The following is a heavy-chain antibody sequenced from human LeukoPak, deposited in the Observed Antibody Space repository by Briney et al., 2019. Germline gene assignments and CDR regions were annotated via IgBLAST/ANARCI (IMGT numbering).Heavy chain of an antibody. V-gene: IGHV3-23*01. Sequence: GGSLRLSCAASGFTFSTYAMSWVRQAPGKGLEWVSAISGSGGSTYYADSVRGRFTISRDNSKNTLYLQMNSLKAEDTAVYYCAKGRPITMIVVVTIDFDYWGQGTLVTVSS. CDR1: GFTFSTYA. CDR2: ISGSGGST. CDR3: AKGRPITMIVVVTIDFDY. J-gene: IGHJ4*02. D-gene: IGHD3-22*01.